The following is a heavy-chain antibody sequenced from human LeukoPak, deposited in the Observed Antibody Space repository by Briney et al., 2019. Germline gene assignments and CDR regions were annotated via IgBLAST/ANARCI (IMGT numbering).Heavy chain of an antibody. CDR3: ARHGLRYCSSTSCYPLNWFDP. CDR1: GGSISSSSYY. V-gene: IGHV4-39*01. CDR2: IYYSGST. D-gene: IGHD2-2*01. J-gene: IGHJ5*02. Sequence: SETLSLTCTVSGGSISSSSYYWGWIRQPPGKGLEWIGSIYYSGSTYYNPSLKSRVTISVDTSKNQFSLKLSSVTAADTAVYYCARHGLRYCSSTSCYPLNWFDPWGQGTLVTVX.